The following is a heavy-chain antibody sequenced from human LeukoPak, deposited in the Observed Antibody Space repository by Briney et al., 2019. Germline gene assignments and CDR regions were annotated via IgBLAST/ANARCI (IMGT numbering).Heavy chain of an antibody. CDR3: ARGECRSCPRNHWFDP. CDR2: ITSSSNSI. J-gene: IGHJ5*02. V-gene: IGHV3-48*02. CDR1: GFSFTTYN. Sequence: GGSLRLSCAASGFSFTTYNMNWVSQAPGKGLEWVSSITSSSNSIYYADSVKGRFTISRDNAKSSLYLQMNSLRDEDTAVYYCARGECRSCPRNHWFDPWGQGTLVTVSS. D-gene: IGHD2-15*01.